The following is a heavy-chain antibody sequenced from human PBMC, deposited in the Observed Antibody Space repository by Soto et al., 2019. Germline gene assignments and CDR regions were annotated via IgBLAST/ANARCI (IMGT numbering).Heavy chain of an antibody. CDR1: GFTFSSYA. V-gene: IGHV3-23*01. Sequence: PVGSLRLSCAASGFTFSSYAMSWVRQAPGKGLEWVSAISGSGGSTYYADSVKGRFTISRDNSKNTLYLQMNSLRAEDTAVYYCARAPRITIFGVVIIKGGYFDYWGQGTLVTVSS. CDR3: ARAPRITIFGVVIIKGGYFDY. J-gene: IGHJ4*02. D-gene: IGHD3-3*01. CDR2: ISGSGGST.